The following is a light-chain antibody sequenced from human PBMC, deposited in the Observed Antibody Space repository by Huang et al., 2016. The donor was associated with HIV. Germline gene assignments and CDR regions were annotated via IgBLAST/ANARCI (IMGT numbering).Light chain of an antibody. Sequence: EILLTQSPDFHSVTPKEEATITCRASQSMGKNLHWYPQKPYQSQKLLIQCASTSISGGPSRFSGRESGTDFTLTIKSLEAEDAAAYFCHQSTSFQSITFGQGTRLE. V-gene: IGKV6D-21*02. CDR2: CAS. CDR1: QSMGKN. J-gene: IGKJ5*01. CDR3: HQSTSFQSIT.